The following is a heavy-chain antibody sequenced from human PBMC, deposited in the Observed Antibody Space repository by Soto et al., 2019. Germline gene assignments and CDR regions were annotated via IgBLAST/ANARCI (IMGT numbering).Heavy chain of an antibody. J-gene: IGHJ4*02. D-gene: IGHD2-15*01. Sequence: GGSLRLSCAASGFTFSSYAMHWVRQAPGKGLEWVAVISYDGSNKYYADSVKGRFTISRDNSKNTLYLQMNSLRAEDTAVYYCARGARILDYWGQGTLVTVSS. CDR3: ARGARILDY. CDR1: GFTFSSYA. V-gene: IGHV3-30-3*01. CDR2: ISYDGSNK.